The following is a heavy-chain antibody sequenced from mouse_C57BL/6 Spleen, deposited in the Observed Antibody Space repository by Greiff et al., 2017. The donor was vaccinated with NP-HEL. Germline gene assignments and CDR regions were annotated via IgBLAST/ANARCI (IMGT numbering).Heavy chain of an antibody. CDR2: INPGSGGT. CDR1: GYAFTSYL. CDR3: ARGCNYGYFDY. Sequence: QVQLQQSGAELVRPGTSVKVSCKASGYAFTSYLIEWVKQRPGQGLEWIGVINPGSGGTNYNEKLKGKATLTADKASSTAYMQLSSLTAEDSAVYFCARGCNYGYFDYWGQGTTLTVSS. V-gene: IGHV1-54*01. D-gene: IGHD2-1*01. J-gene: IGHJ2*01.